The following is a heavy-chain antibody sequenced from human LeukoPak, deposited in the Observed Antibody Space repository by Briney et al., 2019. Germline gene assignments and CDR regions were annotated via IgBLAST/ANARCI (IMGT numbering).Heavy chain of an antibody. V-gene: IGHV3-53*01. Sequence: PGGSLRLSCAVSGFTVSAHYMSWVRRAPGKGLECVSFLYTGGDTYYADSVKGRFTISRDNSKNTLYLQMNSLRAEDTAVYYCARGRGLGVVSPYFDYWGQGTLLTVSS. CDR2: LYTGGDT. CDR1: GFTVSAHY. J-gene: IGHJ4*02. CDR3: ARGRGLGVVSPYFDY. D-gene: IGHD3-3*01.